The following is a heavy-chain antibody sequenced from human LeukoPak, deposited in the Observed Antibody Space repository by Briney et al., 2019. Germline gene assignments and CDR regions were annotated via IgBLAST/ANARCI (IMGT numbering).Heavy chain of an antibody. Sequence: SGGSLRLSCAASGFTFSGSAMHWVRQASGKGLEWVGRIRSKANSYASAYAAAVKDRFTISRDDSKKTAYLQMHSLKTEDTAVYYCTTTAGRAAAGTGFDYWGQGTLVTVSS. D-gene: IGHD6-13*01. V-gene: IGHV3-73*01. J-gene: IGHJ4*02. CDR3: TTTAGRAAAGTGFDY. CDR2: IRSKANSYAS. CDR1: GFTFSGSA.